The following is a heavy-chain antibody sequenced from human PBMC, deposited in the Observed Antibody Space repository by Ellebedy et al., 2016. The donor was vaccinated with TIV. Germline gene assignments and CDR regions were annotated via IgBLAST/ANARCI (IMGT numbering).Heavy chain of an antibody. Sequence: GESLKISCAASGFTFKNNWMSWVRQTPQKGLEWVANINQAGTETHYVDSVKGRFVISRDNARQSLFLRMNSLRAEDTAVYYCARSVDSTGGEWGQGTLVTVSS. V-gene: IGHV3-7*01. J-gene: IGHJ4*02. CDR3: ARSVDSTGGE. D-gene: IGHD3-22*01. CDR1: GFTFKNNW. CDR2: INQAGTET.